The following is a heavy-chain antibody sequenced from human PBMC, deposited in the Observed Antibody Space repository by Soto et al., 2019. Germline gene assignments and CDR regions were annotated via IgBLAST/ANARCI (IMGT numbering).Heavy chain of an antibody. J-gene: IGHJ4*02. CDR3: ARGPYYDFWSGYSGPDF. CDR1: GYTFTGYY. CDR2: INPNNGGT. D-gene: IGHD3-3*01. V-gene: IGHV1-2*02. Sequence: GASVKVSCKASGYTFTGYYIHWVRQAPGQGLEWMGWINPNNGGTNYAQKFQGRVTMTRDTSITSAYMELSRLTSDDTAIYYCARGPYYDFWSGYSGPDFWGQGTLVTVS.